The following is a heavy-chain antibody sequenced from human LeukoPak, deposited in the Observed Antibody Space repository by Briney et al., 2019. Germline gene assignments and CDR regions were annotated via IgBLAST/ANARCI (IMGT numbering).Heavy chain of an antibody. CDR3: TKDHVTWGNRYFDH. CDR2: IGHDGTKI. CDR1: GFTFSTYG. Sequence: GGSLRLSCAASGFTFSTYGMHWVRQAPGKGLEWVAFIGHDGTKIYYADSVQGRFTISRDNSKNTLYLEMNRLSGEDTALYYCTKDHVTWGNRYFDHWGQGTLGTVSS. J-gene: IGHJ4*02. V-gene: IGHV3-30*02. D-gene: IGHD3-16*01.